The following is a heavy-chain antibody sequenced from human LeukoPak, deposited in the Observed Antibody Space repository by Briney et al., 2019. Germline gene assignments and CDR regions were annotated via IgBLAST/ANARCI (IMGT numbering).Heavy chain of an antibody. D-gene: IGHD2-2*02. CDR1: GFVFSNYA. Sequence: PGASLRLSCAASGFVFSNYAMHWVRQAPGKGLEWVALISYEGSNKYYLDSMKGRFTISRDNSKNTLYLQMNSLRAEDTAVYYCAKDGGYCSSTSCYTGGRVPSSPHYYFDYWGQGTLVTVSS. V-gene: IGHV3-30*18. CDR2: ISYEGSNK. CDR3: AKDGGYCSSTSCYTGGRVPSSPHYYFDY. J-gene: IGHJ4*02.